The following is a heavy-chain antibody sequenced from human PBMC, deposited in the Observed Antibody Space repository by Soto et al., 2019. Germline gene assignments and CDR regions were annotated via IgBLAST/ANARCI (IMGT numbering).Heavy chain of an antibody. CDR1: GGSISSSSYY. J-gene: IGHJ6*03. CDR2: IYYSGST. D-gene: IGHD1-7*01. CDR3: ARPTGTTSPDYYYYYYMDV. V-gene: IGHV4-39*01. Sequence: SETLSLTCTVSGGSISSSSYYWGWIRQPPGKGLEWIGSIYYSGSTYYNPSLKSRVTISVDTSKNQFSLKLSSVTAADTAVYYCARPTGTTSPDYYYYYYMDVWGKGTTVTVSS.